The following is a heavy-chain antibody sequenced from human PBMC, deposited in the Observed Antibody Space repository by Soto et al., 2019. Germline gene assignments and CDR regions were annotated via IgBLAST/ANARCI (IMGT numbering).Heavy chain of an antibody. J-gene: IGHJ4*02. CDR3: ARTPDYYDSSGYFDY. CDR2: IYYSGST. D-gene: IGHD3-22*01. V-gene: IGHV4-31*03. CDR1: GGSISIGGYY. Sequence: SETLSLTCTVSGGSISIGGYYWSCIRQHPGKGLEWIGYIYYSGSTYYNPSLKSRVTISVDTSKNQFSLKLSSVTAAGTAVYYCARTPDYYDSSGYFDYWGQGTPVTVSS.